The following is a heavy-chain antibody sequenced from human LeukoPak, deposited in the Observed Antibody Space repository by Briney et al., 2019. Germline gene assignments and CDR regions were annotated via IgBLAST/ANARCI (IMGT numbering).Heavy chain of an antibody. CDR3: ARDRTKYSSAGPDY. D-gene: IGHD6-25*01. CDR2: INHSGST. J-gene: IGHJ4*02. CDR1: GGSFSGYY. V-gene: IGHV4-34*01. Sequence: SETLSLTCAVYGGSFSGYYWSWIRQPPGKGLEWSGEINHSGSTNYNPSLKSRVTISVDTSKNQFSLKLSSVTAADTAVYYCARDRTKYSSAGPDYWGQGTLVTVSS.